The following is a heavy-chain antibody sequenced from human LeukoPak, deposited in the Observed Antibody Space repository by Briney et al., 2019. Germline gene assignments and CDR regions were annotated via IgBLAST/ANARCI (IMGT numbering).Heavy chain of an antibody. CDR2: ITGRGSYI. Sequence: GGSLRLSCVVSGFTFSTYSMNWVRQAPGKGLEWVSFITGRGSYIYYADSVKGRFTISRDNAKNSLYLQMNSLRAEDTAVYYCARAHYDSTNWFDPWGQGTLVTVSS. V-gene: IGHV3-21*01. J-gene: IGHJ5*02. CDR1: GFTFSTYS. CDR3: ARAHYDSTNWFDP. D-gene: IGHD3-22*01.